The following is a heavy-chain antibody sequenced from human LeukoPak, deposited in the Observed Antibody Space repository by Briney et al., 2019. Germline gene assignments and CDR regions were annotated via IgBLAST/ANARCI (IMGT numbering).Heavy chain of an antibody. CDR1: GFTVSSNY. Sequence: GESLRLSCAASGFTVSSNYMSWVRQAPGKGLEWVSVIYSGGSTYYADSVKGRFTISRDNSKNTLYLQMNSLRAEDTAVYYCAKPPGVLMVYAEFDYWGQGTLVTVSS. V-gene: IGHV3-66*04. CDR2: IYSGGST. D-gene: IGHD2-8*01. J-gene: IGHJ4*02. CDR3: AKPPGVLMVYAEFDY.